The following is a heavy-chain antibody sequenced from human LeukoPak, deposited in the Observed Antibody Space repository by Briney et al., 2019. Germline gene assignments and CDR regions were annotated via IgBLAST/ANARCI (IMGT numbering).Heavy chain of an antibody. D-gene: IGHD3-3*01. V-gene: IGHV4-39*01. CDR3: ARTYDFWSGSHNWFDP. Sequence: SETLSLTCTVSGGSISSSSYYWGWIRQPPGKGLEWIGSIYYSGSTYYNPSLKSRVTISVDTSENQFSLKLSSVTAADTAVYYCARTYDFWSGSHNWFDPWGQGTLVTVSS. CDR2: IYYSGST. J-gene: IGHJ5*02. CDR1: GGSISSSSYY.